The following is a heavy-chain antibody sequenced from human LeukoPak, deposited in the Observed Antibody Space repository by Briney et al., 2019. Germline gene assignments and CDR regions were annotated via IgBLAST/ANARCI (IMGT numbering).Heavy chain of an antibody. CDR2: ISSSSSTI. CDR3: TADWGFYGSGTYGKDV. V-gene: IGHV3-48*04. CDR1: GFTFSSYS. J-gene: IGHJ6*02. D-gene: IGHD3-10*01. Sequence: GGSLRLPCAASGFTFSSYSMNWVRQAPGKGLEWVSYISSSSSTIYYADSVKGRFTISRDNAKNSLYLQMNSLKSEDTAVYYCTADWGFYGSGTYGKDVWGQGTTVIISS.